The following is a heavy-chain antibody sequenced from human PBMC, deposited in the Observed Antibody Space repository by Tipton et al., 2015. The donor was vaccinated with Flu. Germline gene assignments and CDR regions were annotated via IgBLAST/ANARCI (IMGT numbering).Heavy chain of an antibody. CDR3: ARDPSLGMPDYLDF. CDR1: GSSIGGSYC. V-gene: IGHV4-38-2*02. Sequence: TLSLTCSVSGSSIGGSYCWGWIRQPPRKGLQWIGNICPGSMYYNPSLKSRLTLSLDTSRIQFSLRLTSVTAADTAVYYCARDPSLGMPDYLDFWGQGTLVTASS. CDR2: ICPGSM. J-gene: IGHJ4*02. D-gene: IGHD2-2*01.